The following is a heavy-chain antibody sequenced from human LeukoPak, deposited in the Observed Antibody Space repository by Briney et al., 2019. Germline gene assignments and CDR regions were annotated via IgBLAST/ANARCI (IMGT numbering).Heavy chain of an antibody. J-gene: IGHJ5*02. V-gene: IGHV4-4*09. CDR1: GGSISSYY. Sequence: SETLSLTCTVSGGSISSYYWSWIRQPPGKGLEWIGYIYTSGSTNYNPSLESRVTISVDTSKNQFSLKLSSVTAADTAVYYCAREYSSSWYGRWFDPWGQGTLVTVSS. CDR2: IYTSGST. CDR3: AREYSSSWYGRWFDP. D-gene: IGHD6-13*01.